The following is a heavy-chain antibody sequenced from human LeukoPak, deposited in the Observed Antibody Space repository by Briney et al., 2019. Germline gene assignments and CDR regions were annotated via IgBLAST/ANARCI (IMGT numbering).Heavy chain of an antibody. D-gene: IGHD6-13*01. CDR3: ARGLYSSSWPYN. CDR1: GGSISSGGYY. J-gene: IGHJ4*02. V-gene: IGHV4-31*03. Sequence: SETLSLTCTVSGGSISSGGYYWSWIRQHPGKGLEWIGYIYYSGSTYYNPSLKSRVTISVDTSKNQVSLKLSSVTAADTAVYYCARGLYSSSWPYNWGQGTLVTVSS. CDR2: IYYSGST.